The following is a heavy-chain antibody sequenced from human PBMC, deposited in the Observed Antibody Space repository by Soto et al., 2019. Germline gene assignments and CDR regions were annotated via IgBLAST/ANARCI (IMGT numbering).Heavy chain of an antibody. V-gene: IGHV4-39*01. Sequence: PSETLSLTCTVSGGSISSSSYYWGWIRQPPGKGLEWIGSIYYSGSTYYNPSLKSRVTISVGTSKNQFSLKLSSVTAADTAVYYCARYVVGAQGVYYYGMDVWGQGTTVTVSS. CDR2: IYYSGST. D-gene: IGHD1-26*01. J-gene: IGHJ6*02. CDR1: GGSISSSSYY. CDR3: ARYVVGAQGVYYYGMDV.